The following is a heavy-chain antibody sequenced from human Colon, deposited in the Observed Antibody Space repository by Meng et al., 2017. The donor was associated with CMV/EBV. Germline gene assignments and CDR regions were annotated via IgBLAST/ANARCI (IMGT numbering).Heavy chain of an antibody. V-gene: IGHV1-69*10. CDR3: APITIFGVGDGDD. J-gene: IGHJ4*02. D-gene: IGHD3-3*01. CDR1: GGTFISFA. CDR2: IIPIVDRA. Sequence: SVKVSCKASGGTFISFAISWVRQAPGRGLEWMGGIIPIVDRANYAQKFQDRVTVTADKSTSTAYMELSSLRSEDTAMYYCAPITIFGVGDGDDWGQGTLVTVSS.